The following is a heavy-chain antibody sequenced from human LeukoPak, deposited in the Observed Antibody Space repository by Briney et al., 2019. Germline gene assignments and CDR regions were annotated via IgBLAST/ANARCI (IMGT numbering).Heavy chain of an antibody. D-gene: IGHD3-16*01. J-gene: IGHJ6*02. Sequence: GESLKISCKDSGYSFTSYWIGWVRQMPGKGLKWMGIIYPGDSDTRYSPSFQGQVTISADKSISTAYLQWSSLKASDTAMYYCARRGPAARPYYYYGMDVWGQGTTVTVSS. CDR3: ARRGPAARPYYYYGMDV. CDR2: IYPGDSDT. V-gene: IGHV5-51*01. CDR1: GYSFTSYW.